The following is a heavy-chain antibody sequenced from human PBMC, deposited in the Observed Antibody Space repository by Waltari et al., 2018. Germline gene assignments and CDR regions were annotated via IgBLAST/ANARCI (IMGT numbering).Heavy chain of an antibody. D-gene: IGHD6-6*01. CDR3: AGDEGAARPSDY. J-gene: IGHJ4*02. CDR2: FYYSGST. Sequence: QLQLQESGPGLVKPSETLSLTCTVSGGSISSSSYYWGWIRQPPGKGLEWIGSFYYSGSTYYNPSLESRVTISVDTSKNQFALKLGCGTAADTAVYYCAGDEGAARPSDYWGQGTLVTVSS. CDR1: GGSISSSSYY. V-gene: IGHV4-39*07.